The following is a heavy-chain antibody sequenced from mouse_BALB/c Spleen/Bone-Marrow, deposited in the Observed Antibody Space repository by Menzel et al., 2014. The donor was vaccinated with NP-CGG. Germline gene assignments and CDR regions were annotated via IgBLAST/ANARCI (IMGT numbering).Heavy chain of an antibody. D-gene: IGHD4-1*01. CDR2: INPGSGGI. J-gene: IGHJ3*01. V-gene: IGHV1-54*03. CDR3: ARELGRGFAY. CDR1: GYAFTNYW. Sequence: VKLVESGVELVRPGTSVKVSCKASGYAFTNYWIEWVKQRPGQGLEWIGVINPGSGGINYNEKFKGKATLTADKSSNTAYMQLSSLTSDDSAVYFCARELGRGFAYWGQGTLATVSA.